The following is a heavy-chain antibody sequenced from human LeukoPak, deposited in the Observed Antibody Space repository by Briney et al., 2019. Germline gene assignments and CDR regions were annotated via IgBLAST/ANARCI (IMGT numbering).Heavy chain of an antibody. CDR1: GGSFSGYY. D-gene: IGHD1-26*01. J-gene: IGHJ2*01. CDR2: INHSGST. V-gene: IGHV4-34*01. CDR3: ATDGNFDL. Sequence: SETLSLTCAVYGGSFSGYYWSWIRQPPGKGLEWIGEINHSGSTNYNPSLKSRVTISVDTSKNQFSLKLSSVTAADTAVYYCATDGNFDLWGRGTLVTVSS.